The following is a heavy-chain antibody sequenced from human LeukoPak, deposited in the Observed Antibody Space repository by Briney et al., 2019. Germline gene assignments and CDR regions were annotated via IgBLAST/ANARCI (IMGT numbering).Heavy chain of an antibody. Sequence: SETLSLTCTVSGGSVSSGIYYWSWIRQPPGKGLEWIGYIYYSGSTNYNPSLKSRVTISVDTSKNQFSLKLSSVTAADTAVYYCAREGRGVVTGYYYYMDVWGKGTTVTVSS. CDR3: AREGRGVVTGYYYYMDV. CDR2: IYYSGST. D-gene: IGHD4-23*01. J-gene: IGHJ6*03. CDR1: GGSVSSGIYY. V-gene: IGHV4-61*01.